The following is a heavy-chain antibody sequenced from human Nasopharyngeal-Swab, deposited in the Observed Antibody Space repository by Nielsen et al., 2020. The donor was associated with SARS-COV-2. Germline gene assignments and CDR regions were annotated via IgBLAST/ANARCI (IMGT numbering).Heavy chain of an antibody. D-gene: IGHD3-3*01. CDR3: ARDSAVYDFWSGYSGYYYYGMDV. Sequence: GESLKISCAASGFTFSSYEMNWVRQAPGKGLEWVSYISSSGSTIYYADSVKGRFTISRDNAKNSLYLQMNSLRAEDTAVYYCARDSAVYDFWSGYSGYYYYGMDVWGQGTTVTVSS. CDR1: GFTFSSYE. J-gene: IGHJ6*02. CDR2: ISSSGSTI. V-gene: IGHV3-48*03.